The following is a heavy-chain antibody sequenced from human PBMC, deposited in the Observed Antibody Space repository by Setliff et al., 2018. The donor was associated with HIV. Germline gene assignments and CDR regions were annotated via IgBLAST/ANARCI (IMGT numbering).Heavy chain of an antibody. CDR1: GFAFSSHQ. V-gene: IGHV3-7*01. CDR3: ARDWRSGYDYDAFDI. J-gene: IGHJ3*02. CDR2: IRQDGNDK. Sequence: PGGSLRLSCAASGFAFSSHQMSWVRQAPGKGLEWVAKIRQDGNDKYYVDSVKGRFTISRDNAKNSLYLQMNSLRAEDTAIYYCARDWRSGYDYDAFDIWGQGTMVTVSS. D-gene: IGHD5-12*01.